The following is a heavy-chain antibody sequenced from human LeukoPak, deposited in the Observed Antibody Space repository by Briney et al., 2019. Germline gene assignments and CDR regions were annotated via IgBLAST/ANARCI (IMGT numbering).Heavy chain of an antibody. V-gene: IGHV3-23*01. CDR1: GLSFGAHA. CDR2: VGGGGQRT. J-gene: IGHJ4*02. D-gene: IGHD2-15*01. Sequence: GGSLRLYCAASGLSFGAHAMHWVRQAPGMGLEWVSGVGGGGQRTHYADSVKGRFTISRDNSKNTLYLQMNSLRAEDTAVYYCAKDRGYYVDTGTINFWGQGTLVTVSS. CDR3: AKDRGYYVDTGTINF.